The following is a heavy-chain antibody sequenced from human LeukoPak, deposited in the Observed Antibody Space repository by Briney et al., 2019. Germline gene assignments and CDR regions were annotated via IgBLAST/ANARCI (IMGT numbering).Heavy chain of an antibody. J-gene: IGHJ4*02. CDR1: GFTFSSYE. CDR3: ARDRGILGATWEGFDY. D-gene: IGHD1-26*01. CDR2: ISSSGSTI. V-gene: IGHV3-48*03. Sequence: GGSLRLSCAASGFTFSSYEMNWVRQAPGKGLEWVSYISSSGSTIYYADSVKGRFTISRDNAKNSLYLQMNSLRAEDTAVYYCARDRGILGATWEGFDYWGQGILVTVSS.